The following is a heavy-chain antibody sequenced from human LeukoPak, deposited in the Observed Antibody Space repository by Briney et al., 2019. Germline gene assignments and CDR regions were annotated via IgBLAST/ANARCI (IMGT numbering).Heavy chain of an antibody. CDR2: IHHSGST. D-gene: IGHD6-13*01. CDR1: DYSIRSGYY. Sequence: PSETLSLTCSVSDYSIRSGYYWDWIRQPPGKGLEWIGSIHHSGSTSYNPSLKSRVTISVDTSKNHFSLKLTSVTAADTAVYYCARAAAGRNPYYYYYYMDVWGKGTTVTISS. CDR3: ARAAAGRNPYYYYYYMDV. J-gene: IGHJ6*03. V-gene: IGHV4-38-2*02.